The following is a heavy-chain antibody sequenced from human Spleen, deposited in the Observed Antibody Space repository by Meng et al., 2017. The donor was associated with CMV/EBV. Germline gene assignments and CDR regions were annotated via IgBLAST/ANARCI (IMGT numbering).Heavy chain of an antibody. Sequence: GSLRLSCAVYGGSFSGYYWSWIRQPPGKGLEWIGEINHSGSTNYNPSLKSRVTISVDTSKNQFSLKLSSVTAADTAVYYCARPYSSGWYSWFDPWSQGTLVTVSS. J-gene: IGHJ5*02. V-gene: IGHV4-34*01. D-gene: IGHD6-19*01. CDR3: ARPYSSGWYSWFDP. CDR2: INHSGST. CDR1: GGSFSGYY.